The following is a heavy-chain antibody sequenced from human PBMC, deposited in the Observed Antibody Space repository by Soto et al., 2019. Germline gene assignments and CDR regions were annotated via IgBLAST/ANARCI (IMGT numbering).Heavy chain of an antibody. CDR3: ARQVPYSSHRMDV. CDR1: GFTLSSFS. CDR2: ISSRGTYV. V-gene: IGHV3-21*06. D-gene: IGHD3-22*01. Sequence: PGGSLRLSCAASGFTLSSFSMDWVRHAPGQGLEWVSSISSRGTYVYYADSVKGRFTVSKDNANNVLFLQMNSLRAEDTAVYYCARQVPYSSHRMDVWGQGTTVTVSS. J-gene: IGHJ6*02.